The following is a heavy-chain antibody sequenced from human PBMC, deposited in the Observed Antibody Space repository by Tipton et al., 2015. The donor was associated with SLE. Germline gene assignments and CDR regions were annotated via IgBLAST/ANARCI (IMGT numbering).Heavy chain of an antibody. J-gene: IGHJ4*02. D-gene: IGHD6-19*01. CDR3: AKPWLPQRRHLDS. CDR1: GFTFSSYG. V-gene: IGHV3-30*02. CDR2: IRYDGSEN. Sequence: GSLRLSCAASGFTFSSYGMHWVRQAPGKGLEWMAFIRYDGSENYYADSVKGRFTVSRDNFKNTLYLQMTNMRVEDTAVYYCAKPWLPQRRHLDSWGQGTLVTVPS.